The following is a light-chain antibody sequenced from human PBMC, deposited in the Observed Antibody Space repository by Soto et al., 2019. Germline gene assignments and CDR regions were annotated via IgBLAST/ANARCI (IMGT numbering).Light chain of an antibody. J-gene: IGLJ1*01. Sequence: QSVLTQPASVSGSPGQSITISCTGTSSDVCGYNYVSWYQHHPGKAPKLMIFDVSNRPSGVSNRFSDSKSGNTASLTISGLQPEDEADYYCSSYTTSNTRQIVFGTGTKVTVL. CDR1: SSDVCGYNY. CDR3: SSYTTSNTRQIV. CDR2: DVS. V-gene: IGLV2-14*03.